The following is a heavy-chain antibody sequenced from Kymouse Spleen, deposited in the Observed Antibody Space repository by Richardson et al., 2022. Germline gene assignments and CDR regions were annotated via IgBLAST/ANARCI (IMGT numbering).Heavy chain of an antibody. J-gene: IGHJ4*02. CDR2: INHSGST. CDR1: GGSFSGYY. CDR3: ARGYSSSSVEGLYYFDY. Sequence: QVQLQQWGAGLLKPSETLSLTCAVYGGSFSGYYWSWIRQPPGKGLEWIGEINHSGSTNYNPSLKSRVTISVDTSKNQFSLKLSSVTAADTAVYYCARGYSSSSVEGLYYFDYWGQGTLVTVSS. V-gene: IGHV4-34*01. D-gene: IGHD6-6*01.